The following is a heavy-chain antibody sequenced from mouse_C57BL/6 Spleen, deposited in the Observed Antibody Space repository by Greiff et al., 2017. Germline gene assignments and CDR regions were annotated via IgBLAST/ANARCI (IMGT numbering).Heavy chain of an antibody. Sequence: QVQLQQSGPELVKPGASVTISCKALGYAFRSSWLNWVKQRPGKGLEWIGRIYPGDGDTNYNGKFKGKATLNADESSSTAYMLISSLTSEDSAVYFGARRITTVRYDFDYWGDGATLTVSS. CDR1: GYAFRSSW. CDR3: ARRITTVRYDFDY. D-gene: IGHD1-1*01. CDR2: IYPGDGDT. J-gene: IGHJ2*01. V-gene: IGHV1-82*01.